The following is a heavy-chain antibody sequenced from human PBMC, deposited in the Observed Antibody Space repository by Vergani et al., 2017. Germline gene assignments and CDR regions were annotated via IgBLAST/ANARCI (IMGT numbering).Heavy chain of an antibody. Sequence: QITLKESGPTLVKPTQTLTLTCTFSGFSLSTSGVGVGWIRQPPGKALEWLALIYWNDDKRYSPSLKSRLTITKDTSKNQVVLTMTNMDPVDTATYYCAHSYYDFWSGYYTTPYYYGMDVWGQGTTVTVSS. V-gene: IGHV2-5*01. CDR1: GFSLSTSGVG. J-gene: IGHJ6*02. D-gene: IGHD3-3*01. CDR3: AHSYYDFWSGYYTTPYYYGMDV. CDR2: IYWNDDK.